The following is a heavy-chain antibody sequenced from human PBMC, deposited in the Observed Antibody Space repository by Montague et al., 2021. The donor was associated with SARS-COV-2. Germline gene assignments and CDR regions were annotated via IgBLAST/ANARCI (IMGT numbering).Heavy chain of an antibody. V-gene: IGHV4-34*01. Sequence: SETLSLTCAVSGGSFSDYYWSWIRQPPGKGLEWIGEINHRGTSKYNTSLKSRVSISLDTSKNQFSLYLSSVTAADTALYYCARGRQHFNTIVVVMTGGEYYFDYWGQGTLVTVSS. J-gene: IGHJ4*02. CDR2: INHRGTS. CDR3: ARGRQHFNTIVVVMTGGEYYFDY. CDR1: GGSFSDYY. D-gene: IGHD3-22*01.